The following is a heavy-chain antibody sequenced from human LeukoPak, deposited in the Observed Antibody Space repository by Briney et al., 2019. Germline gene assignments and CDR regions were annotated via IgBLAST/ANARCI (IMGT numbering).Heavy chain of an antibody. CDR2: ISGSGGST. V-gene: IGHV3-23*01. D-gene: IGHD2-2*01. Sequence: GGSLRLSCAASGFTFSSYAMSWVRQAPGKGLEWVSAISGSGGSTYYADSVKGRFTISRDNSKNTLYLQMNSLRAEDTAVYYCAKDLLQPAAITPGFDYWGQGTLVTVSS. J-gene: IGHJ4*02. CDR1: GFTFSSYA. CDR3: AKDLLQPAAITPGFDY.